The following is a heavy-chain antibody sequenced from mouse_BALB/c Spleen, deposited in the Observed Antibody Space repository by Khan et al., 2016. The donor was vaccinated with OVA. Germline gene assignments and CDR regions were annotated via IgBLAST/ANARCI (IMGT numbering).Heavy chain of an antibody. Sequence: QVQLQESGPGLVQPSQNLSITCTVSGFSLITYGVHWVRQSPGKGLEWLGVIWSGGSTDYNEAFISRLSISKDNSKSQVFFKMNSLQSDDTAIYXCARSSVRYNFTYWGRGSLVTVSS. CDR2: IWSGGST. CDR3: ARSSVRYNFTY. D-gene: IGHD2-12*01. J-gene: IGHJ3*01. V-gene: IGHV2-4-1*01. CDR1: GFSLITYG.